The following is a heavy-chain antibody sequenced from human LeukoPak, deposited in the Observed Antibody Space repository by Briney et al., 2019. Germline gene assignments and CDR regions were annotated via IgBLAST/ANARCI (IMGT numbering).Heavy chain of an antibody. J-gene: IGHJ4*02. CDR2: ISYDGSNI. CDR3: AKTWDYYEYYFDY. CDR1: GFNFNNYV. Sequence: GGSLRLSCAASGFNFNNYVMHWVRQAPGKGLEWVAVISYDGSNIYYADSVKGRFTISRDNSKNTLYLQMNSLRAEDTAVYYCAKTWDYYEYYFDYWGQGTLVTVSS. D-gene: IGHD3-22*01. V-gene: IGHV3-30-3*02.